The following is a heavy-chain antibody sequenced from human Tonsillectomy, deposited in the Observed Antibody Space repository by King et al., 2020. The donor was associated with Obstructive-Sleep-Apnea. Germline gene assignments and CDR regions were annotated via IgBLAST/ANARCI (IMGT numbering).Heavy chain of an antibody. Sequence: VQLVESGGEVKKPGASVRVSCKASGYNFKTYGLSWVRQAPGQGLEWMGWISGHNGDTNYAQRLRGRVVMTADTTTSTAYMELSSLTPDDTAVYYCARDLLYYNSGTSYEDTFDIWGQGTMVTVSS. CDR2: ISGHNGDT. J-gene: IGHJ3*02. V-gene: IGHV1-18*01. D-gene: IGHD2-8*01. CDR1: GYNFKTYG. CDR3: ARDLLYYNSGTSYEDTFDI.